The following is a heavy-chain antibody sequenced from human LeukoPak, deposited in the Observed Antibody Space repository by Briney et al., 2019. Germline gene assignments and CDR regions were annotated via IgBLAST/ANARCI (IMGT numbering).Heavy chain of an antibody. CDR2: IRGSGGST. Sequence: GGCLRLSCAAPGFTFSSYAMSWVRQAPGKGLEWVSAIRGSGGSTSYADSVKGRFPISRDNSRNTRYLQMNGLRGGDTAVYYCVKDLPVLHSWGQGTLVTVSS. CDR3: VKDLPVLHS. J-gene: IGHJ4*02. D-gene: IGHD3-16*01. CDR1: GFTFSSYA. V-gene: IGHV3-23*01.